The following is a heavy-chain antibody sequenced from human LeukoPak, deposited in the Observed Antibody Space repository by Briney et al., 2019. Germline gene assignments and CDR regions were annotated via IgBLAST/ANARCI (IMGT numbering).Heavy chain of an antibody. D-gene: IGHD1-20*01. CDR2: TYYRSKWYN. CDR1: GDSVSSNSAI. J-gene: IGHJ4*02. V-gene: IGHV6-1*01. Sequence: SQTLSLTCTISGDSVSSNSAIWNWSRQSPSRVLEWLGRTYYRSKWYNDYAVSVKSRITINPDTSKNELSLQLNSVTPEDTATYYCVRGGAIRVTGMTPFDYWGQGTPVTVSS. CDR3: VRGGAIRVTGMTPFDY.